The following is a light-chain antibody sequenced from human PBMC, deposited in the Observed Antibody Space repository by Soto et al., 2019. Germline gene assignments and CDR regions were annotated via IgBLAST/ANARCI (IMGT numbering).Light chain of an antibody. CDR1: QGISNG. V-gene: IGKV1-5*01. Sequence: IQMTQSHSTRSASVGDRVTITCRARQGISNGLAWDQHKPGKATKLLSYDASGLAIGDPSTFSGSGSGTEFTLTNSSLYPDAIATGYCQNYNSYSPTFRRGTEVEI. CDR2: DAS. CDR3: QNYNSYSPT. J-gene: IGKJ1*01.